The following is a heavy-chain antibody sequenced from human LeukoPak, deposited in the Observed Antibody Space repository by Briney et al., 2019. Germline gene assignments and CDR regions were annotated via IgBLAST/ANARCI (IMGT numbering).Heavy chain of an antibody. Sequence: PSETLSLTCTVSGGSISVSSYYWAWIRQPPGKGLEWIGSIYHSGSTYYKPSLKSRVTISVDTSKNQFSLKLISVTAADTAVYYCARVRRRYYDSSGLYYFDYWGQGTLVTVPS. J-gene: IGHJ4*02. CDR2: IYHSGST. CDR1: GGSISVSSYY. V-gene: IGHV4-39*01. D-gene: IGHD3-22*01. CDR3: ARVRRRYYDSSGLYYFDY.